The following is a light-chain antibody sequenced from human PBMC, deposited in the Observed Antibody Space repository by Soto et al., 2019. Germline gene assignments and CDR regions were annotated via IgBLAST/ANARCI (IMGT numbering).Light chain of an antibody. CDR2: DVT. Sequence: QSVLTQPPSASGSPGQSVTISCTGTSSDVGGYDYVSWYQQYPGKTPKLMIYDVTKRPSGVPDRFSGSKSGSTASLTISGLQAEDEADYYCCSYAGSYTYVFGTGTKLTVL. CDR3: CSYAGSYTYV. J-gene: IGLJ1*01. V-gene: IGLV2-11*01. CDR1: SSDVGGYDY.